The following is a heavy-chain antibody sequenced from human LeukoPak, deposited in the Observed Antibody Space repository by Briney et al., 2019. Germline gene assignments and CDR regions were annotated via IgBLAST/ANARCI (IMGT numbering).Heavy chain of an antibody. CDR1: GFTFTTYW. CDR3: ARGDSGSYLYYFDY. Sequence: GGSLRLSCAASGFTFTTYWMHWVRQAPGKGLVWVSRINGDGRSSNYADSVKGRFTISRDNARNTLYPQMNSLRAEDMALYYCARGDSGSYLYYFDYWGQGTLVTVSS. D-gene: IGHD1-26*01. J-gene: IGHJ4*02. CDR2: INGDGRSS. V-gene: IGHV3-74*01.